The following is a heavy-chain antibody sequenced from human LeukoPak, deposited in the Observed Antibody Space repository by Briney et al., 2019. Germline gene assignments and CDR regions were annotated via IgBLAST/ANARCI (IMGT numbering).Heavy chain of an antibody. CDR2: IYYSGST. D-gene: IGHD3-22*01. CDR3: ARFYDSSGYLHFDY. J-gene: IGHJ4*02. CDR1: GGSISSYY. V-gene: IGHV4-59*01. Sequence: SSETLSLTCTVSGGSISSYYWSWIRQPPGKGLDWIGYIYYSGSTNYNPSLKSRVTISVDTSKNQFSLKLSSVTAADTAVYYCARFYDSSGYLHFDYWGQGTLVTVSS.